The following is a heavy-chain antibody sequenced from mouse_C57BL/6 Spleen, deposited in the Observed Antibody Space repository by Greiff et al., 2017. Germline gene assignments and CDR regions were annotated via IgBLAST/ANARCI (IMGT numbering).Heavy chain of an antibody. CDR3: ARNCPVFATASGY. V-gene: IGHV1-55*01. CDR1: GYTFTSYW. CDR2: IYPGSGST. J-gene: IGHJ2*01. Sequence: VQLQQPGAELVKPGASVKMSCKASGYTFTSYWITWVKQRPGQGLEWIGDIYPGSGSTNYNEKFKSKATLTVDTSSSTAYMQLSSLTSADSAVDYCARNCPVFATASGYWGQGTTLTVSS. D-gene: IGHD1-2*01.